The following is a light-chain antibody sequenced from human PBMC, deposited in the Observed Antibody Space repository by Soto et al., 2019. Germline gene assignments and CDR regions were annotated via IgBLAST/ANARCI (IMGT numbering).Light chain of an antibody. Sequence: EIAFTQSPVTLSLSPGERDILSCRSSQSVSSYLAWYQQKPGQAPRLLIYDASNRATGIPARFSGSGSGTDFTLTIDNLEPEDFAIYYCQQRSNWPPITFGQGTRLEIK. V-gene: IGKV3-11*01. CDR1: QSVSSY. CDR3: QQRSNWPPIT. CDR2: DAS. J-gene: IGKJ5*01.